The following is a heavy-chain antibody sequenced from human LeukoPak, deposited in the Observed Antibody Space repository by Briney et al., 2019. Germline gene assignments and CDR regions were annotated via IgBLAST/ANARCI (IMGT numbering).Heavy chain of an antibody. V-gene: IGHV4-38-2*01. J-gene: IGHJ4*02. Sequence: SETLSLTCAVSGYSISSGYYWGWIRQPPGKGLEWIGSIYHSGSTYYNPSLKSRVTISVDTTKNQFSLKLSSVTAADTAVYYCARRDYGSGSYYPSDDYWGQGTLVTVSS. CDR3: ARRDYGSGSYYPSDDY. D-gene: IGHD3-10*01. CDR1: GYSISSGYY. CDR2: IYHSGST.